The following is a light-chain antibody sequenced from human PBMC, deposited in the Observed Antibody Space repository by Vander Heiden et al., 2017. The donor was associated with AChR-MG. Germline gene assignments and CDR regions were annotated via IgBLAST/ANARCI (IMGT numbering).Light chain of an antibody. V-gene: IGKV3-20*01. CDR2: GSS. CDR3: QQDGDSPLT. CDR1: QRVTDNP. J-gene: IGKJ4*01. Sequence: TPSPGTVSWSPGERATLSCKASQRVTDNPLAWYQNKLGQTPRLRIHGSSSRATGIPDRFSGSGSGPDFTLTISRLKPADFAVYYCQQDGDSPLTFGGGTRVEI.